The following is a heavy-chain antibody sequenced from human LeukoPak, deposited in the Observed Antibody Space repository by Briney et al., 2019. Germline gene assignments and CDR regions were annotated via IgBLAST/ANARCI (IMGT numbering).Heavy chain of an antibody. CDR2: INHNGAI. CDR1: GVSFSGYY. D-gene: IGHD3-10*01. V-gene: IGHV4-34*01. Sequence: KTSETLSLTCAFYGVSFSGYYWSWLRRSPGKGLEWIGEINHNGAIDYNTSLKRRVTISVDTSKNQFSHNLNAVAAADTAVHYGTRGGYGPESHYRFWGQGTLVTVSS. J-gene: IGHJ4*02. CDR3: TRGGYGPESHYRF.